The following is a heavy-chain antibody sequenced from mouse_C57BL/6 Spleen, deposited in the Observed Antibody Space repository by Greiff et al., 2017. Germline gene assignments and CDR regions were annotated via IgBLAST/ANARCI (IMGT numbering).Heavy chain of an antibody. V-gene: IGHV14-4*01. CDR3: TTYPWDGYSPY. Sequence: EVQLQQSGAELVRPGASVKLSCTASGFNINDYYMHWVKQRPEQGLEWIGWIDPENGDTEYASKFQGKATITADTSSNTTYRQRSSLTSEHTAVYYCTTYPWDGYSPYWGQGTLVTVSA. CDR2: IDPENGDT. D-gene: IGHD2-3*01. J-gene: IGHJ3*01. CDR1: GFNINDYY.